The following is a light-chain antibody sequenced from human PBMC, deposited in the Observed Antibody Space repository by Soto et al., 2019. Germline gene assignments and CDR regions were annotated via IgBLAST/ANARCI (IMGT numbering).Light chain of an antibody. CDR1: ISNIRAGHD. V-gene: IGLV1-40*01. CDR2: GNG. Sequence: QSLLTHPTSVCGAPGQRFTISCTGSISNIRAGHDVHWYQQLPGTAPKLLIYGNGNRPSGVPERFSGSKSRNSDSLAITGLQAEDEADYYCQSYDSSLSGSEVFGTGTKVTV. J-gene: IGLJ1*01. CDR3: QSYDSSLSGSEV.